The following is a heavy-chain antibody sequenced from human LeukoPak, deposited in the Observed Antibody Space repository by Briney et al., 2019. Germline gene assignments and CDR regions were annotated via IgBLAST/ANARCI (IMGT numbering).Heavy chain of an antibody. CDR1: GGSISSSSYY. V-gene: IGHV4-39*01. J-gene: IGHJ4*02. D-gene: IGHD3-10*01. CDR2: IYYSGST. CDR3: ARHPGLGSGSDHFDY. Sequence: SETLSLTCTVSGGSISSSSYYWGWIRQPPGKGLDWIGSIYYSGSTYYNPSLKSRVTISVDTSKNQFSLKLSSVTAADTAVYYCARHPGLGSGSDHFDYWGQGTLVTVSS.